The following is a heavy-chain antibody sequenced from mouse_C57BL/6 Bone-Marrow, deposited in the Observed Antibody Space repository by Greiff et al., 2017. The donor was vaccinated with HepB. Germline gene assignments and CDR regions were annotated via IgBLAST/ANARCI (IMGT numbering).Heavy chain of an antibody. J-gene: IGHJ4*01. V-gene: IGHV1-26*01. CDR2: INPNNGGT. D-gene: IGHD3-2*02. Sequence: VQLQQSGPELVKPGASVKISCKASGYTFTDYYMNWVKQSHGKSLEWIGDINPNNGGTSYNQKFKGKATLTVDKSSSTAYMELRSLTSEDSAVYYCAQGDPAQATYAMDYWGQGTSVTVSS. CDR1: GYTFTDYY. CDR3: AQGDPAQATYAMDY.